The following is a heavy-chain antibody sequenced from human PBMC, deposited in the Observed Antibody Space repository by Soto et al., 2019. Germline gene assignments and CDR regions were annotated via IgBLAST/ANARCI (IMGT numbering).Heavy chain of an antibody. CDR3: ARPIQYSSGPVNWFDP. CDR1: GFTFSSYA. Sequence: QVQLVESGGGVVQPGRSLRLSCAASGFTFSSYAMHWVRQAPGKGLEWVAVISYDGSNKYYADSVKGRLTISRDHSKNALYLQMNSLRAEDTAVYYCARPIQYSSGPVNWFDPWGQGTLVTVSS. V-gene: IGHV3-30-3*01. J-gene: IGHJ5*02. D-gene: IGHD6-19*01. CDR2: ISYDGSNK.